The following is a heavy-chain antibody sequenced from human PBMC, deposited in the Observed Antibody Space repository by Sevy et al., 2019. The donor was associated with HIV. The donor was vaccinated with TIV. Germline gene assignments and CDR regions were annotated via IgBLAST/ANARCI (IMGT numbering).Heavy chain of an antibody. V-gene: IGHV3-11*01. Sequence: GESLKISCVASGFTFSDYYMSWIRQAPGKGLEWLSYISGSDNTIYYADSVKGRFTISRDNAKNSLYLQMNSLRAEDTAVYYCARDHVKDGDLGDYYYSAMDVWGQGTSVTVSS. CDR1: GFTFSDYY. D-gene: IGHD4-17*01. CDR2: ISGSDNTI. CDR3: ARDHVKDGDLGDYYYSAMDV. J-gene: IGHJ6*02.